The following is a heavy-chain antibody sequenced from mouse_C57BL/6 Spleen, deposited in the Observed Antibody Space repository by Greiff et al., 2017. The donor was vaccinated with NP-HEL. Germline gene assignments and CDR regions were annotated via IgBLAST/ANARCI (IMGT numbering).Heavy chain of an antibody. CDR1: GYTFTDYY. CDR2: INPNNGGT. D-gene: IGHD2-3*01. J-gene: IGHJ1*03. Sequence: EVQLQQSGPELVKPGASVKISCKASGYTFTDYYMNWVKQSHGKSLEWIGDINPNNGGTSYIQKFKGKATLTVDKSSSTAYMELRSLTSEDSAVYYCARDTYDGYYRYFDVWGTGTTVTVSS. CDR3: ARDTYDGYYRYFDV. V-gene: IGHV1-26*01.